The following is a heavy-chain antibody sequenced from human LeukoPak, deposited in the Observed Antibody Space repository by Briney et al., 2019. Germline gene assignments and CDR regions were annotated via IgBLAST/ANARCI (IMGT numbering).Heavy chain of an antibody. CDR3: AKDTCPDCSGGSCYSDY. V-gene: IGHV3-23*01. Sequence: SGGSLRLSCAASGFTFSSYAMSWVRQAPGKGLEWVSAISGSGGSTYYADSVKGRFTISRDNSKNTLYLQMNSLRAEDTAVYYCAKDTCPDCSGGSCYSDYWGQGTLVTVSS. CDR1: GFTFSSYA. CDR2: ISGSGGST. J-gene: IGHJ4*02. D-gene: IGHD2-15*01.